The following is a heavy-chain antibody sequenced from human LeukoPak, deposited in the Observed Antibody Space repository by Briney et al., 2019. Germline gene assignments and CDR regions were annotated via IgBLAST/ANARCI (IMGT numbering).Heavy chain of an antibody. J-gene: IGHJ5*02. D-gene: IGHD6-19*01. Sequence: PGGSLRLSCAASEFTFSSYEMNWVRQAPGKGLEWVSYISSSGSTIYYADSVKGRFTISRDNAKNSLYLQMNSLRAEDTAVYYCARGSSGWYPNWFDPWGQGTLVTVSS. CDR3: ARGSSGWYPNWFDP. CDR1: EFTFSSYE. CDR2: ISSSGSTI. V-gene: IGHV3-48*03.